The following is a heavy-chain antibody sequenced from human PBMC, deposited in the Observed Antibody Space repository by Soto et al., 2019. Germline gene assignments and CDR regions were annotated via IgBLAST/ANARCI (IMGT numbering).Heavy chain of an antibody. CDR1: GYPFSDNQ. D-gene: IGHD4-4*01. CDR3: ARKHSLDYIRWGLDP. J-gene: IGHJ5*02. CDR2: INPKSDDT. Sequence: ASVKVSCKASGYPFSDNQIHWLRRAPGQGLEWMGRINPKSDDTNYAQKFQGRVTMTRDTSIDTAYLELTGLTSDDTATYYCARKHSLDYIRWGLDPWGQGTLVTV. V-gene: IGHV1-2*02.